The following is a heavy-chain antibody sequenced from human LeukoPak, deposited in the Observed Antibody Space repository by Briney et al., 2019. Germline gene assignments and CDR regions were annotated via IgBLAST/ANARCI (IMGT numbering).Heavy chain of an antibody. Sequence: GGSLTLSCPAPGFTFTYAMSGVRRAPGKGLEWDSGLSGSGGSTYYVDSVKGRFTISRDISKNTLYLQMNSLRAEDTAVYYCAHGMDVWGQGTTVTVSS. CDR3: AHGMDV. CDR1: GFTFTYA. J-gene: IGHJ6*02. CDR2: LSGSGGST. V-gene: IGHV3-23*01.